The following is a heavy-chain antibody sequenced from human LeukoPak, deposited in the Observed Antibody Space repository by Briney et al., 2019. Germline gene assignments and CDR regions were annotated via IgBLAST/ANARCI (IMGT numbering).Heavy chain of an antibody. J-gene: IGHJ4*02. CDR2: ISYDGSNK. D-gene: IGHD3-22*01. CDR3: ARGHYYDGLDY. CDR1: GFTFSSYG. V-gene: IGHV3-30*03. Sequence: GGSLRLSCAASGFTFSSYGMHWVRQAPGKGLEWVAVISYDGSNKYYADSVKGRFTISRDNSKNTLYLQMNSLRAEDTAVYYCARGHYYDGLDYWGQGTLVTVSS.